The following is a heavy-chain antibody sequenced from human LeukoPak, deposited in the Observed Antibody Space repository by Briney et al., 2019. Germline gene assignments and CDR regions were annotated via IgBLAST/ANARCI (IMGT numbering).Heavy chain of an antibody. CDR1: GGTFSSYA. CDR2: IIPIFGTT. V-gene: IGHV1-69*13. CDR3: ARYTDYYGSGSYYIISYNWFDP. Sequence: GASVKVSCKASGGTFSSYAISWVRQAPGQGLEWMGGIIPIFGTTNYAQKFQGRVTITADESTSTAYMELSSLRSEDTAVYYCARYTDYYGSGSYYIISYNWFDPGGQGTLVTVSS. D-gene: IGHD3-10*01. J-gene: IGHJ5*02.